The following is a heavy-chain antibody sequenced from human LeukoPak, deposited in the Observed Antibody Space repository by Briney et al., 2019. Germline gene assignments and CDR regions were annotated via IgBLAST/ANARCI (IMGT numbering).Heavy chain of an antibody. Sequence: ASVKVSCKASGYTFTSYDINWVRQATGQGLEWMGWMNPNSGNTGYVQKFQGRATMTRNTSISTAYMELSSLRSEDTAVYYCARGPARTFGSGSNWFDPWGQGTLVTVSS. CDR3: ARGPARTFGSGSNWFDP. D-gene: IGHD3-10*01. V-gene: IGHV1-8*01. J-gene: IGHJ5*02. CDR1: GYTFTSYD. CDR2: MNPNSGNT.